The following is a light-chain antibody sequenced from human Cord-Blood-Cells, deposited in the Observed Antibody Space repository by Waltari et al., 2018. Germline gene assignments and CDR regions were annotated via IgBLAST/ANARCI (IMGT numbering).Light chain of an antibody. V-gene: IGLV2-11*01. Sequence: QSALTQPRSVSGSPGQSVTISCTGTSSAVGGYNYVSWYQQHPGKAPKLMIYDVSKRPSGVPDRFSGSKSGNTASLTISGLQAEDEADYYCCSYAGSYGWVFGGGTKLTVL. CDR3: CSYAGSYGWV. CDR2: DVS. J-gene: IGLJ3*02. CDR1: SSAVGGYNY.